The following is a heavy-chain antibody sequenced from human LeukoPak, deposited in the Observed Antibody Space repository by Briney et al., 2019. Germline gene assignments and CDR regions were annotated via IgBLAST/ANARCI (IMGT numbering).Heavy chain of an antibody. CDR3: ARHSRTGDLY. CDR2: IYTSGST. V-gene: IGHV4-4*09. CDR1: GGSISSYY. J-gene: IGHJ4*02. Sequence: SETLSLTCTVSGGSISSYYWSWIRQPPGKGLEWIGYIYTSGSTNCNPSLKSRVTISVDTSKNQFSLKLSSVTAADTAVYYCARHSRTGDLYWGQGTLVTVSS. D-gene: IGHD7-27*01.